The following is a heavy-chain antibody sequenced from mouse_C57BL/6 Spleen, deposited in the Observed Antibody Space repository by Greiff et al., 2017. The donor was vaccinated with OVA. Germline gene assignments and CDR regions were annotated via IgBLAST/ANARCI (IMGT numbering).Heavy chain of an antibody. V-gene: IGHV10-1*01. CDR3: VRQDGNYWYFDV. J-gene: IGHJ1*03. D-gene: IGHD2-1*01. Sequence: EVKLVESGGGLVQPKGSLKLSCAASGFSFNTYAMNWVRQAPGKGLEWVARIRSKSNNYATYYADSVKERFTISRDDSESMLYLQMNNLKTEDTAMYYCVRQDGNYWYFDVWGTGTTVTVSS. CDR1: GFSFNTYA. CDR2: IRSKSNNYAT.